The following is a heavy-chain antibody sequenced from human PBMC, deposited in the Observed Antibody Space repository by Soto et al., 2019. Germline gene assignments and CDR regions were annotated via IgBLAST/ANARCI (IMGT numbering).Heavy chain of an antibody. V-gene: IGHV5-51*01. CDR2: INPVDSDI. Sequence: GESLKISCQGFGYSFTSNWIGWVRQMPGKGLEWMGIINPVDSDIKYSPSFQGQVTISADKSIDTNLDPVDTATYYCARMVARDKWFDPWGPGTLVTVSS. J-gene: IGHJ5*02. D-gene: IGHD5-18*01. CDR1: GYSFTSNW. CDR3: DKWFDP.